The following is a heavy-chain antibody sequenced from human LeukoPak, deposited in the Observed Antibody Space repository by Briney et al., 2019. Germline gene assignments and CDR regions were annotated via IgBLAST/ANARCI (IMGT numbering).Heavy chain of an antibody. D-gene: IGHD6-19*01. CDR3: ARESGIAVAGTPYYYYYMDV. Sequence: ASVKVSCKASGYTFTGYYMHWVRQAPGQGLEWMGWINPNSGGTNYAQKFQGRVTMTRDTSISTAYMELSRLRSDDTAVYYCARESGIAVAGTPYYYYYMDVWGKGTTVTVSS. V-gene: IGHV1-2*02. CDR1: GYTFTGYY. J-gene: IGHJ6*03. CDR2: INPNSGGT.